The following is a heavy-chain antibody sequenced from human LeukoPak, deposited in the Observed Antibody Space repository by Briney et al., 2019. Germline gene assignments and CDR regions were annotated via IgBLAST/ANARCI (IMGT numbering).Heavy chain of an antibody. J-gene: IGHJ6*03. CDR1: GYSISSGYY. CDR2: IYDSGST. CDR3: ARVEKGTYYYYYMDV. Sequence: PSETLSLTCTVSGYSISSGYYWGWIRQPPGKGLEWIGFIYDSGSTNYNPSLKSRVTISVDTSKNQFSLKLSSVTAADTAVYYCARVEKGTYYYYYMDVWGKGTTVTVSS. D-gene: IGHD1-1*01. V-gene: IGHV4-38-2*02.